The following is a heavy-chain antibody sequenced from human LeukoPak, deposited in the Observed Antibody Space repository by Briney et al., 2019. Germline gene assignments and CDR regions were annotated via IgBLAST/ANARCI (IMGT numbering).Heavy chain of an antibody. CDR1: GASISSGTYY. J-gene: IGHJ4*02. V-gene: IGHV4-61*02. D-gene: IGHD2-2*01. CDR2: IYNRGGT. Sequence: SETLSLTCTVSGASISSGTYYWSWIRQPAGRGLEWIGRIYNRGGTDYNPSLKSRITISLDTSKNQFSLKLNSMTAADTAVYYCARNAPEGLDYWGQGTLVTVSS. CDR3: ARNAPEGLDY.